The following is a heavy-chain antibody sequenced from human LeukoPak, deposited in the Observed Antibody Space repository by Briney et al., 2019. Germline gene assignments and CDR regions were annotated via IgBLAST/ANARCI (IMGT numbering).Heavy chain of an antibody. V-gene: IGHV4-31*03. CDR2: IYYSGST. CDR1: GGSISSGGYY. Sequence: SETLSLTCTVSGGSISSGGYYWSWIRQHPGKGLEWIGYIYYSGSTYYNPSLKSRVTISVDTSKNQFSLKLSSVTAADTAVYYCARGGLRNYEDYGMDVWGQGTTVTVSS. D-gene: IGHD4-11*01. CDR3: ARGGLRNYEDYGMDV. J-gene: IGHJ6*02.